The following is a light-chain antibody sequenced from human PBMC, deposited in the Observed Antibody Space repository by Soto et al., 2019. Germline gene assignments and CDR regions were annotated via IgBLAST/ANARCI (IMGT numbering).Light chain of an antibody. Sequence: EIVLTQSPATLSLSPGEGATLSCRASRTISSSLAWYQQKPGQSPRLLIYDASNRASGVPPRFSGSGSGTDFTLSISSIEPEDVAVYYCQQYGSSPPLTFGGGTKVDI. CDR2: DAS. V-gene: IGKV3-11*01. CDR1: RTISSS. J-gene: IGKJ4*02. CDR3: QQYGSSPPLT.